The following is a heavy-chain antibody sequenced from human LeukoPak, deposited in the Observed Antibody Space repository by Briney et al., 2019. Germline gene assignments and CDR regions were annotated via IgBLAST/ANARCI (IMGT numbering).Heavy chain of an antibody. Sequence: GGSLRLSCAASGFIFSDYYMSWMRQAPGKGLEWISYISSSGDTIYYADSVKGRFTISRDNAKNSLYLQMNSLRAEDTAVYYCARPRYCSSSTCYTGDYSGWYALFDYWGQGTLVTVSS. CDR3: ARPRYCSSSTCYTGDYSGWYALFDY. CDR1: GFIFSDYY. CDR2: ISSSGDTI. J-gene: IGHJ4*02. D-gene: IGHD2-2*02. V-gene: IGHV3-11*01.